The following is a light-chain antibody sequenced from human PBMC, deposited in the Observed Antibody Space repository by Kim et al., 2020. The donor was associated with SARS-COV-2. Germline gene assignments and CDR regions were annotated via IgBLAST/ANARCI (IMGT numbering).Light chain of an antibody. CDR1: QGIKSD. Sequence: ASVGDRVTITCRASQGIKSDLGWYQQKPGKAPKRLIYGASSLQSGVPSRFSGSGSGTEFTLTISNLQPEDFATYYCLQHNIYPLTFGGGTKVDIK. V-gene: IGKV1-17*02. CDR2: GAS. J-gene: IGKJ4*01. CDR3: LQHNIYPLT.